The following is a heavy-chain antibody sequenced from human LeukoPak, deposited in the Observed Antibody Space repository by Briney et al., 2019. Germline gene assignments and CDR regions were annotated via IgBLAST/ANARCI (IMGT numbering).Heavy chain of an antibody. CDR2: ISGSGGST. CDR1: GFTFSSYA. CDR3: AKNPLSGDGSSSPKLGEFDY. D-gene: IGHD6-6*01. J-gene: IGHJ4*02. Sequence: PGGSLRLSCAASGFTFSSYAMSWVRQAPGKGLEWVSAISGSGGSTYYADSVKGRFTISRDNSKNTLYLQMNSLRAEDTAVYYCAKNPLSGDGSSSPKLGEFDYWGQGTLVTVSS. V-gene: IGHV3-23*01.